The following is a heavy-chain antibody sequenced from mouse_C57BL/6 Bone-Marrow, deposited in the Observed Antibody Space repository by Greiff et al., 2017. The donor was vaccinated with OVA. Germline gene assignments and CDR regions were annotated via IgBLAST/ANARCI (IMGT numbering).Heavy chain of an antibody. CDR3: ARSSYYGSSYGAMDY. D-gene: IGHD1-1*01. CDR1: GYTFTSYW. Sequence: QVQLQQPGAELVKPGASVKLSCKASGYTFTSYWMHWVKQRPGQGLEWIGMIHPNSGSTNYNEKFKSKATLTVDKSSSTAYMQLSSLTSEDSAVYYCARSSYYGSSYGAMDYWGQGTSVTVSS. CDR2: IHPNSGST. J-gene: IGHJ4*01. V-gene: IGHV1-64*01.